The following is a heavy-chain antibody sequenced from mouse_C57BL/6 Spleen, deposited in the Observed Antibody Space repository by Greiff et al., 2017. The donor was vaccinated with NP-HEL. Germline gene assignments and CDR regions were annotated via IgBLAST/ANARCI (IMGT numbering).Heavy chain of an antibody. D-gene: IGHD1-1*01. CDR1: GYTFTSYG. CDR3: ARRGSYGSSYWYFDV. CDR2: IYPRSGNT. J-gene: IGHJ1*03. Sequence: VKLQESGAELARPGASVKLSCKASGYTFTSYGISWVKQRTGQGLEWIGEIYPRSGNTYYNEKFKGKATLTADKSSSTAYMELRSLTSEDSAVYFCARRGSYGSSYWYFDVWGTGTTVTVSS. V-gene: IGHV1-81*01.